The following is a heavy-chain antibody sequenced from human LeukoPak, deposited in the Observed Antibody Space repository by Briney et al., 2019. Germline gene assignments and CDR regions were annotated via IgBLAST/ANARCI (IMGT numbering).Heavy chain of an antibody. V-gene: IGHV4-59*01. CDR2: IYYSGST. Sequence: SETPSLTCTVSGGSISTFYWSWIRQPPGKGLEWIGYIYYSGSTNYNPSLKSRVTISVDTSKSQFSLKLSSVTAADTAVYYCARGDYVSAFDIWGHGTMVTVSS. CDR3: ARGDYVSAFDI. J-gene: IGHJ3*02. D-gene: IGHD4-17*01. CDR1: GGSISTFY.